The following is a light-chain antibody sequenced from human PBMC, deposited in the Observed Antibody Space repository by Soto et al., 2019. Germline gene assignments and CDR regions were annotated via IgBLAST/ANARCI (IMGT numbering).Light chain of an antibody. V-gene: IGKV3D-15*01. J-gene: IGKJ4*01. CDR2: DIF. Sequence: EIVMTQSPATLSVSPGERATLSCRASQSVGSDLAWYQQKPGQAPRLVIYDIFTSATGVPTRISGSGSGTECTLSISSLQSEDFAVYYCQQYNSWPLTFGGGTKVEI. CDR1: QSVGSD. CDR3: QQYNSWPLT.